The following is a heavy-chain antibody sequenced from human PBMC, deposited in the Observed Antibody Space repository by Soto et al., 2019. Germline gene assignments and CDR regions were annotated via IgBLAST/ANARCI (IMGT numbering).Heavy chain of an antibody. CDR2: IIPIFGTA. Sequence: SVKVSCKASGGTFSSYAISWVRQAPGQGLEWMGGIIPIFGTANYAQKFQGRVTITADESTSTAYMEPSSLRSEDTAVYYCARDTAMVDYYGMDVWGQGTTVTVSS. J-gene: IGHJ6*02. CDR3: ARDTAMVDYYGMDV. V-gene: IGHV1-69*13. D-gene: IGHD5-18*01. CDR1: GGTFSSYA.